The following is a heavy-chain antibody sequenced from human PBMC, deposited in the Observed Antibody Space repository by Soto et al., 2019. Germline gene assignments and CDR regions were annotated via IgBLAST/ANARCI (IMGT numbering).Heavy chain of an antibody. CDR1: GYTFTSYG. D-gene: IGHD3-10*01. CDR3: ARGRKAWHYYGSGSYYKESWFDP. CDR2: ISAYNGNT. V-gene: IGHV1-18*01. J-gene: IGHJ5*02. Sequence: ASVKVSCKASGYTFTSYGISWVRQAPGQGLEWMGWISAYNGNTNYAQKLQGRVTMTTDTSTSTAYMELRSLRSDDPAVYYCARGRKAWHYYGSGSYYKESWFDPWGQGTLVTVSS.